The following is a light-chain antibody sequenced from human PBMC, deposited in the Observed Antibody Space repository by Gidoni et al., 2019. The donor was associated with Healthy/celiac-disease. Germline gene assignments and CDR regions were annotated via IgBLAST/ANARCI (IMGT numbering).Light chain of an antibody. Sequence: EIVLTQSPATLPLSPGERATLSCRASQSVSSYLAWYQQKPGRAPRLLIYDASSSATDIPARFSGSESETDFTLTISSLEPADFAVYCCQQRSNWLTFGGGTKVEI. CDR3: QQRSNWLT. J-gene: IGKJ4*01. CDR2: DAS. V-gene: IGKV3-11*01. CDR1: QSVSSY.